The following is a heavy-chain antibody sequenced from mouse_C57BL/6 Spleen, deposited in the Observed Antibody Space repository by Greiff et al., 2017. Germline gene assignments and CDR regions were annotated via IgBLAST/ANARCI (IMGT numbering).Heavy chain of an antibody. V-gene: IGHV5-16*01. D-gene: IGHD1-1*01. J-gene: IGHJ3*01. Sequence: EVMLVESEGGLVQPGSSMKLSCTASGFTFSDYYMAWVRQVPEKGLEWVANINYDGSSTYYLDSLKSRFIISRDNAKNILYLQMSSLKSEDTATYYCAAYGSSGAWFAYWGQGTLVTVSA. CDR1: GFTFSDYY. CDR2: INYDGSST. CDR3: AAYGSSGAWFAY.